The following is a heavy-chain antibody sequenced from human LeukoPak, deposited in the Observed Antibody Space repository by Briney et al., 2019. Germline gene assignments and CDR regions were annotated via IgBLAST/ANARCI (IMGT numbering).Heavy chain of an antibody. D-gene: IGHD2-2*01. CDR3: ASTGYCSSTSCYLSWFDP. CDR2: INAGNGNT. J-gene: IGHJ5*02. CDR1: GYTFTSYA. V-gene: IGHV1-3*01. Sequence: GASVKVSCKASGYTFTSYAMHWVRQAPGQSLEWMGWINAGNGNTKYSQKFQGRVTITRGTSASTAYMELSSLRSEDTAVYYCASTGYCSSTSCYLSWFDPWGQGTLVTVSS.